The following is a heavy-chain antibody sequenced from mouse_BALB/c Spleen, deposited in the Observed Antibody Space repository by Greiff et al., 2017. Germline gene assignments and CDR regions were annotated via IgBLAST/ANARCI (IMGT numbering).Heavy chain of an antibody. CDR1: GYTFTSYW. D-gene: IGHD6-1*01. Sequence: VQLQQPGAELVRPGASVKMSCKASGYTFTSYWINWVKQRPGQGLEWIGNIYPSDSYTNYNQKFKYKATLTVYKSSSTAYMEHSSPTSEDSAVYDWTRDVRSLYWYCDVWGEGTTVTGSS. J-gene: IGHJ1*01. CDR3: TRDVRSLYWYCDV. V-gene: IGHV1-69*02. CDR2: IYPSDSYT.